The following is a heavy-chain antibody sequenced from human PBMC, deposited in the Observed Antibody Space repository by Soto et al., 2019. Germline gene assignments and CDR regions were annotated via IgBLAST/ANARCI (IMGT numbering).Heavy chain of an antibody. J-gene: IGHJ6*02. Sequence: GESLKISCKGSGYSFTSYWISWVRQMPGKGLEWMGRIDPSDSYTNYSPSFQGHVTISADKSISTAYLQWSSLKASATAMYYWARRSGSLYYYYGMDVWGQGTTVTVSS. CDR3: ARRSGSLYYYYGMDV. V-gene: IGHV5-10-1*01. D-gene: IGHD5-12*01. CDR1: GYSFTSYW. CDR2: IDPSDSYT.